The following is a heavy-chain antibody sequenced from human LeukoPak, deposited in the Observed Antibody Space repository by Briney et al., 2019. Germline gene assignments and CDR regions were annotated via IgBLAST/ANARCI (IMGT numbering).Heavy chain of an antibody. V-gene: IGHV3-23*01. CDR2: ISGSGGST. J-gene: IGHJ4*02. D-gene: IGHD5-18*01. Sequence: TGGSLRLSCAASGFTFSSYAMSWVRQAPGKGLEWVSAISGSGGSTYYADSVKGRFTISRDNAKNSLYLQMNSLRAEDTAVYYCARDEAQLWPPGDYWGQGTLVTVSS. CDR3: ARDEAQLWPPGDY. CDR1: GFTFSSYA.